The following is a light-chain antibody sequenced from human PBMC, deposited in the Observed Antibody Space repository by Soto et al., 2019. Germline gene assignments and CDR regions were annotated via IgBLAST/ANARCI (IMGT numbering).Light chain of an antibody. CDR1: QSVSGSY. CDR2: DAS. Sequence: EIVLTQSPGTLSLSPGERATLSCRASQSVSGSYLAWYQHKAGQAPRLLIYDASRTPTGLPGMFSGSGSETYFSITISSLALDDFAVYYCQQYGTSWTFGQGTKVEIK. V-gene: IGKV3-20*01. CDR3: QQYGTSWT. J-gene: IGKJ1*01.